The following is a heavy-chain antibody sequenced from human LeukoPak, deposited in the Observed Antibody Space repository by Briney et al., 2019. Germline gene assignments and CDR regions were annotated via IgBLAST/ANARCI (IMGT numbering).Heavy chain of an antibody. CDR1: GYTFTSYD. CDR3: ARGGMIVVAIDY. CDR2: MNPNSGNT. J-gene: IGHJ4*02. V-gene: IGHV1-8*01. D-gene: IGHD3-22*01. Sequence: ASVKVSCKASGYTFTSYDINWVRQATGQGLEWMGWMNPNSGNTGYAQKFQGRVTMTRNTSISTAYMELSSLRSEDTAVYYCARGGMIVVAIDYWGQGTLVTVSS.